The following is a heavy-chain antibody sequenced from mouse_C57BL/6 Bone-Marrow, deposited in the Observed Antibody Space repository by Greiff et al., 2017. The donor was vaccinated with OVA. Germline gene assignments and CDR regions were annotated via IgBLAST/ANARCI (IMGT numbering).Heavy chain of an antibody. CDR3: ACYSY. CDR1: GYTFTDYY. V-gene: IGHV1-76*01. CDR2: IYPGSGNT. Sequence: VQLQQSGAELVRPGASVKLSCEASGYTFTDYYINWVKQRPGQGLEWIARIYPGSGNTYYNEKFKGKATLTAEKSSSTAYMQLSSLTSEDSAVYFCACYSYWGQGTTLTVSS. D-gene: IGHD2-12*01. J-gene: IGHJ2*01.